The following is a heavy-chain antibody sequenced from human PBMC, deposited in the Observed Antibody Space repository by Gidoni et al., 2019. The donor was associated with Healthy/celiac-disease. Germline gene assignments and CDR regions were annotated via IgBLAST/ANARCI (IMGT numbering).Heavy chain of an antibody. V-gene: IGHV3-48*02. D-gene: IGHD1-26*01. Sequence: EVQLVESGGGLVQPGGSLRLSCASSGFPFRSYSMNWVRQAPGKGLEWVSYSSSSSSTIYYADSVKGRFTSSRDNAKNSLYLQMNSLRDEDTAGYYCARDGAHRWENYGMDVWGQGTTVTVSS. CDR1: GFPFRSYS. CDR3: ARDGAHRWENYGMDV. CDR2: SSSSSSTI. J-gene: IGHJ6*02.